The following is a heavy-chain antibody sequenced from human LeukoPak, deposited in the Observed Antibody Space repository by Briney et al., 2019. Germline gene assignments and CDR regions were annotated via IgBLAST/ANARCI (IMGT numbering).Heavy chain of an antibody. CDR1: GGSISSNNYY. D-gene: IGHD3-3*01. CDR2: VYYSGST. J-gene: IGHJ4*02. V-gene: IGHV4-39*07. CDR3: ARSGFLEWLLDY. Sequence: SETLSLTCSVSGGSISSNNYYWGWIRQPPGQGLEWIGNVYYSGSTFYNPSLKSRVTISVDTSKNQFSLELSSVTAADTAVYYCARSGFLEWLLDYWGQGTLVTVSS.